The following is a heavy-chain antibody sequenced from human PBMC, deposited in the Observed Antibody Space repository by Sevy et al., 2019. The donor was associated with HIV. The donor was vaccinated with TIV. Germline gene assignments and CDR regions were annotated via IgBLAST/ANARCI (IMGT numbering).Heavy chain of an antibody. V-gene: IGHV4-59*01. CDR3: AREDASTPRVLDY. D-gene: IGHD3-16*01. CDR1: GGSISSYF. Sequence: SETLSLTCSVSGGSISSYFWTWIRQPPGKGLEWIGHIYYTGSANYNPSLKSRVTISIDKSKSQFSLNLSSVTAADTAGYYLAREDASTPRVLDYWGKEPWSPSPQ. CDR2: IYYTGSA. J-gene: IGHJ4*01.